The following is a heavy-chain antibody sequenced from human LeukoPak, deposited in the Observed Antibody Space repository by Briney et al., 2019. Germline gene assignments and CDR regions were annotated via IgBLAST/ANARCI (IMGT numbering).Heavy chain of an antibody. CDR2: ITTSDGNT. CDR1: GGSISSSN. D-gene: IGHD1-26*01. CDR3: AKGGKWDVTPFDY. Sequence: GTLSLTCAVSGGSISSSNWWSWVRQAPGKGLEWVSTITTSDGNTYYADSVKGRFTVSRDNSKNTLFLQMNSLRAEDTAVYYCAKGGKWDVTPFDYWGQGTLVTVSS. J-gene: IGHJ4*02. V-gene: IGHV3-23*01.